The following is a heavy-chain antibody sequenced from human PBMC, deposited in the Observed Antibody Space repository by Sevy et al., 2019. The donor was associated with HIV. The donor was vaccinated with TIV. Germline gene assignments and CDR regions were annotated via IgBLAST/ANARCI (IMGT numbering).Heavy chain of an antibody. Sequence: GGSLRLSCAASGFIFSSYSMHWVRQAAGKGPQYVSVINSNGGRALYADSVKGRFTISRDNSKNTLYLQMGGLRPEDMGVYYCAREGGNSGEWYYDLWGRGTQVTVSS. CDR3: AREGGNSGEWYYDL. D-gene: IGHD3-16*01. V-gene: IGHV3-64*02. J-gene: IGHJ2*01. CDR2: INSNGGRA. CDR1: GFIFSSYS.